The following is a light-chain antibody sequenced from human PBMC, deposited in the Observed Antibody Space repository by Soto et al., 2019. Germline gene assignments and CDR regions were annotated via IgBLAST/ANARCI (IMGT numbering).Light chain of an antibody. CDR2: EVS. CDR1: SSDVGGYNS. V-gene: IGLV2-14*01. CDR3: SSYTSSSTLYV. Sequence: QSALTQPASVSGSPGQSITISCTGTSSDVGGYNSVSWYQQHPDKAPKLMIYEVSNRHSGVSNRFSGSKSGNTASLTISGLQAEDEADYYCSSYTSSSTLYVFGTGTKVTVL. J-gene: IGLJ1*01.